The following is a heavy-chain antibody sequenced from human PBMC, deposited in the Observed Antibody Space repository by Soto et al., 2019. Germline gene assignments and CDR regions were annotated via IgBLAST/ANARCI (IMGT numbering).Heavy chain of an antibody. D-gene: IGHD1-26*01. Sequence: QVQLVQSGAEVKKPGSSVKVSCKASGGTFSSYTISWVRQAPGQGLEWMGRIIPILGIANYAQKFQGRVTITADKSTSTAYMELSSLRSEDTAVYYCERGRDGNYYYYGMDVWGQGTTVTVSS. J-gene: IGHJ6*02. CDR3: ERGRDGNYYYYGMDV. V-gene: IGHV1-69*02. CDR1: GGTFSSYT. CDR2: IIPILGIA.